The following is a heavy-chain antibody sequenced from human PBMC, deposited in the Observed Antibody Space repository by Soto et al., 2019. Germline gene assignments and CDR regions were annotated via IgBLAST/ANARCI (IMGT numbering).Heavy chain of an antibody. CDR1: GFTFSSYS. CDR3: ARDHAHSGSYFGWRS. Sequence: GGSLRLSCAASGFTFSSYSMNWVRQAPGKGLEWVSSISSSSSYIYYADSVKGRFTISRDNAKNSLYLQMNSLRAEDTAVYYCARDHAHSGSYFGWRSWGQGTLVTVSS. D-gene: IGHD1-26*01. CDR2: ISSSSSYI. V-gene: IGHV3-21*01. J-gene: IGHJ5*02.